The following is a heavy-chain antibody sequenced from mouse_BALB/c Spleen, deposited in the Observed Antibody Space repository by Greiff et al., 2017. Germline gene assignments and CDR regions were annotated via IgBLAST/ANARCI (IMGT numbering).Heavy chain of an antibody. CDR1: GFTFSDYY. CDR3: AIHYYGYCWFAD. J-gene: IGHJ3*01. Sequence: EVMLVESGGGLVKPGGSLKLSCAASGFTFSDYYMYWVRQTPEKRLEWVATISDGGSYTYYPDSVKGRFTISRDNAKNNLYLQMSSLKSEDTAMYYCAIHYYGYCWFADWGQGTLVTVSA. V-gene: IGHV5-4*02. CDR2: ISDGGSYT. D-gene: IGHD1-2*01.